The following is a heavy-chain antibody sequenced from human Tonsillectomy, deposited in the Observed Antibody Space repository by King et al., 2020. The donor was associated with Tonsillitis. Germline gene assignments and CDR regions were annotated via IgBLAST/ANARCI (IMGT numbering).Heavy chain of an antibody. CDR2: INHSGST. V-gene: IGHV4-34*01. Sequence: VQLQQWGAGLLKPSETLSLTCAVYGGSFSGYYWSWIRQPPGKGLEWIGEINHSGSTNYNPSLKSRVTISVDTSKNQFSLKLSSVTAADTAVYYCARRRVATARWDYWGQGTLVTVSS. CDR1: GGSFSGYY. J-gene: IGHJ4*02. CDR3: ARRRVATARWDY. D-gene: IGHD3-3*01.